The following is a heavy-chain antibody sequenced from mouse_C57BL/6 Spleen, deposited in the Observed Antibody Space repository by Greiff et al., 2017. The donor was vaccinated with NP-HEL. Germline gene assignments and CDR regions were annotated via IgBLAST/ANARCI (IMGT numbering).Heavy chain of an antibody. CDR2: IYPRDGST. D-gene: IGHD1-1*01. V-gene: IGHV1-85*01. CDR1: GYTFTSYD. J-gene: IGHJ3*01. Sequence: QVQLQQSGPELVKPGASVKLSCKASGYTFTSYDINWVKQRPGQGLEWIGWIYPRDGSTKYNEKFKGKATLTVDTSSSTAYMELHSLTSEDAAVFFCASSHYYGSSYVATLLAYWGQGTLVTVSA. CDR3: ASSHYYGSSYVATLLAY.